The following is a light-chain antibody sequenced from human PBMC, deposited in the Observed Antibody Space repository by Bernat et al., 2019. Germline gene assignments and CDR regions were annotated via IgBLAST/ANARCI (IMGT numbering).Light chain of an antibody. J-gene: IGLJ1*01. CDR2: AVA. CDR1: SSDIGSYNY. V-gene: IGLV2-14*03. CDR3: SSYTRSATYV. Sequence: QSALTQPASVSGSPGQSITISCIGTSSDIGSYNYVSWYQQHPGKAPNLLIYAVANRPSGVSNRFSASKSGNTACLTISGLQAEDESDYYCSSYTRSATYVFGTGTKVTVL.